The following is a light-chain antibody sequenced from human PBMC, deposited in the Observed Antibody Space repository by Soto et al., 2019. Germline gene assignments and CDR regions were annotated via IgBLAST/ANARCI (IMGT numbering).Light chain of an antibody. CDR2: TNS. J-gene: IGLJ3*02. V-gene: IGLV1-40*01. CDR1: SSNSGAGYD. CDR3: QSYDSSLSALV. Sequence: QSVLTQPPSVSGAPGQGITISCAGISSNSGAGYDVHWYQQVPGTAPKLLIYTNSNRPSGVPDRFSGSKSGTSASLAITGLQAADEADYYCQSYDSSLSALVFGGGTKLTVL.